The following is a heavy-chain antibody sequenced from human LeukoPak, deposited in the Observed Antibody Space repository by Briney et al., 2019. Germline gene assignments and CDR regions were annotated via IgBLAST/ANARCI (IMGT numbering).Heavy chain of an antibody. D-gene: IGHD5-18*01. V-gene: IGHV3-21*01. CDR2: ISSSSSYI. CDR1: GFTFSSYS. CDR3: ARDPEYSYGYEFDY. Sequence: GGSLRLSCAASGFTFSSYSMNWVRQAPGKGLEWVSSISSSSSYIYYADSVKGRFTTSRDNAKNSLYLQMNSLRAEDTAVYYCARDPEYSYGYEFDYWGQGTLATVSS. J-gene: IGHJ4*02.